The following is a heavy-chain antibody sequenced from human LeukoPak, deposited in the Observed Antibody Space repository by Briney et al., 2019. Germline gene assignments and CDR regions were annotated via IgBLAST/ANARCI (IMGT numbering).Heavy chain of an antibody. D-gene: IGHD3-3*01. V-gene: IGHV3-21*01. CDR3: ARVFGVVDAY. CDR1: GFTFSSYS. J-gene: IGHJ4*02. CDR2: ISSSSSYI. Sequence: PGGSLRLSCAASGFTFSSYSMGWVRQAPGKGLEWVSSISSSSSYIYYADSVKGRFTISRDNAKNSLYLQMNSLRAEDTAVYYCARVFGVVDAYWGQGTLVTVSS.